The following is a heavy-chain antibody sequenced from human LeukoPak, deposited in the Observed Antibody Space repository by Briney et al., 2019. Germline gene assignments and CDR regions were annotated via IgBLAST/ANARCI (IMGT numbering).Heavy chain of an antibody. CDR2: ISGSGGST. Sequence: GGSLRLSCVASGFTFSRYAMSWGRQAPGKGLEWVSAISGSGGSTYYADSVKGRFTISRDNSKNTLYLQMNSLRAEDTAVYYCAKEPNEIVATIWYAFDIWGQGTMVTVSS. J-gene: IGHJ3*02. D-gene: IGHD5-12*01. CDR1: GFTFSRYA. V-gene: IGHV3-23*01. CDR3: AKEPNEIVATIWYAFDI.